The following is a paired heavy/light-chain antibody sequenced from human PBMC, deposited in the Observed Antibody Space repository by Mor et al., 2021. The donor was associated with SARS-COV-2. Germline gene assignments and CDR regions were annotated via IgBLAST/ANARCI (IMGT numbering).Heavy chain of an antibody. Sequence: QVQLQESGPGLVNPSETLSLTCTVSGGSISNSPYYWGWVRQAPRKGLEWIATISYSGETFYNPSLRSRATISVHTSMNQLSLILTSVTAADTAVYYCQSYRRGTSFYFGMDVWGQGTTITVSS. CDR1: GGSISNSPYY. CDR3: QSYRRGTSFYFGMDV. J-gene: IGHJ6*02. V-gene: IGHV4-39*01. CDR2: ISYSGET. D-gene: IGHD1-26*01.
Light chain of an antibody. V-gene: IGKV2-28*01. Sequence: DIVVTQSPLSLPVTPGEPASISCRSSQSLLYSNGYNYVDWYMQKPGQSPQLLIYLGSNRASGVPDRFSGSGSGTDFTLEISRVEAEDVGVYYCMQSLQTPFTFGPGTKVDIK. CDR2: LGS. CDR1: QSLLYSNGYNY. CDR3: MQSLQTPFT. J-gene: IGKJ3*01.